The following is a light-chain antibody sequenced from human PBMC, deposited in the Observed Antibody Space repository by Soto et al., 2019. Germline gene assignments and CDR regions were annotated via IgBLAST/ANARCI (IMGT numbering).Light chain of an antibody. J-gene: IGKJ5*01. CDR3: LQDNNWPLST. CDR1: QSVSTN. CDR2: GSS. V-gene: IGKV3-15*01. Sequence: EIVLTQSPVTLSVSPGERATLSCRASQSVSTNLAWYQQKLGQAPRVLIYGSSSRATGVPTRFSGSGSGTEFTLTINSXXXXDSGIYYCLQDNNWPLSTFGQGTRLE.